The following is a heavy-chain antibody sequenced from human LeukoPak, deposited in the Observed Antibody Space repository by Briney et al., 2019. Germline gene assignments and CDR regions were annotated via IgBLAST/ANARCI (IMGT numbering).Heavy chain of an antibody. CDR2: IYYIGST. CDR3: ARHFTYFYDGSGYPRDAFDI. V-gene: IGHV4-59*08. J-gene: IGHJ3*02. D-gene: IGHD3-22*01. Sequence: SETLSLTCTVSGGSISGYYWSWIRQSPGKGLVWIGYIYYIGSTNYNPSLKSRVTISTDMSKNQFSLKSSSVTAADTALYYCARHFTYFYDGSGYPRDAFDIWGQGTMVTVSS. CDR1: GGSISGYY.